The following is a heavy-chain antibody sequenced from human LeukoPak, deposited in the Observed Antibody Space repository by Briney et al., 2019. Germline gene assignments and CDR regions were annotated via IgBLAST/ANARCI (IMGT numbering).Heavy chain of an antibody. V-gene: IGHV3-9*01. CDR3: ANGSSSWTAEDAFDI. D-gene: IGHD6-13*01. J-gene: IGHJ3*02. CDR1: GFTFDDYA. CDR2: ISWNSGSI. Sequence: QPGRSLRLSCAASGFTFDDYAMHWVRQAPGKGLEWVSGISWNSGSIGYADSVKGRFTISRDNAKNSLYLQMNSLRAEDTALYYCANGSSSWTAEDAFDIWGQGTMVTVSS.